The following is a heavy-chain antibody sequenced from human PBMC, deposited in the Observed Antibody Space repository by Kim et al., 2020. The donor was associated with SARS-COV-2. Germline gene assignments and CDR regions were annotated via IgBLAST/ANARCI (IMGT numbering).Heavy chain of an antibody. V-gene: IGHV3-30*02. CDR3: AKDDGTFGEFDY. Sequence: SNTDSVKSRITVTRDTTNNTQYLHMNSLGAEDTALYNCAKDDGTFGEFDYWGQGTLVTVSS. D-gene: IGHD3-10*01. J-gene: IGHJ4*02.